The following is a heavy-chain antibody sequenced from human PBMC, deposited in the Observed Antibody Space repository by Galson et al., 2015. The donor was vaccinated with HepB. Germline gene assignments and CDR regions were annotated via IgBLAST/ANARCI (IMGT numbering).Heavy chain of an antibody. J-gene: IGHJ2*01. CDR3: ARADSSEYTPPLRYFDL. Sequence: SVKVSCKASGVTFSSYTISWVRQAPGQGLEWMGRIIPILGIANYAQKFQGRVTITADKSTSTAYMELSSLRSEDTAVYYCARADSSEYTPPLRYFDLWGRGALVTASS. V-gene: IGHV1-69*02. CDR1: GVTFSSYT. CDR2: IIPILGIA. D-gene: IGHD3-22*01.